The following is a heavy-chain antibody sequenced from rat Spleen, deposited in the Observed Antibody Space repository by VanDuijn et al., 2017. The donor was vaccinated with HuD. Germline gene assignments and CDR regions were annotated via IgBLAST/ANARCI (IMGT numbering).Heavy chain of an antibody. Sequence: EVELVESGGGLVQPGNSLKLSCAASGLTFSDYNMAWVRQAPGMGLEWVASISNARGITYYADPVKGRFTISRDIANSTLYLRMNSLRSEDTATYYCTRGTYYRHWGQGVMVTVSS. CDR1: GLTFSDYN. CDR3: TRGTYYRH. D-gene: IGHD1-9*01. CDR2: ISNARGIT. V-gene: IGHV5S23*01. J-gene: IGHJ2*01.